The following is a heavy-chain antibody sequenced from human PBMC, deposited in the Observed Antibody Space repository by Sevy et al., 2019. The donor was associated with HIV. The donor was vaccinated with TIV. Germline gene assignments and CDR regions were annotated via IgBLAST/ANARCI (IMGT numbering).Heavy chain of an antibody. D-gene: IGHD1-26*01. J-gene: IGHJ4*02. CDR3: ARHSESYYHIDS. CDR2: IHHSGGI. CDR1: AYSISSGYY. V-gene: IGHV4-38-2*01. Sequence: SETLSLTCAVSAYSISSGYYWGWIRQPPGKGLEWIGSIHHSGGIYYNPSLRSRVTISVETSKNEFSLRLSSVTAADTAIYYCARHSESYYHIDSWGQGTLVTVSS.